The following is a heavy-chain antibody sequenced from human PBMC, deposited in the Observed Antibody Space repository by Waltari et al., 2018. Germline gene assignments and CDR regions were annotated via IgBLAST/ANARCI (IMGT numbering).Heavy chain of an antibody. CDR2: IYYSGST. D-gene: IGHD5-12*01. J-gene: IGHJ5*02. V-gene: IGHV4-59*11. CDR3: ARDSGYDTGWFDP. Sequence: QVQLQESGPGLVKPSETLSLTCTVTGGSISSHSWSWIRQPPGKGLEWIGYIYYSGSTNYNPSLKSRVTISVDTSKNQFSLKLSSVTAADTAVYYCARDSGYDTGWFDPWGQGTLVTVSS. CDR1: GGSISSHS.